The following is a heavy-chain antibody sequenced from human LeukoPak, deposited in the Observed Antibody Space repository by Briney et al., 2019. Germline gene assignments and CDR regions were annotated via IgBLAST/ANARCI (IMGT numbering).Heavy chain of an antibody. J-gene: IGHJ3*01. V-gene: IGHV3-30*02. CDR2: IQTDGSTK. CDR3: AIEISRLVIHAFDL. D-gene: IGHD3-9*01. Sequence: GGSLRLSGVSSGFTFSRYGIHWVRQAPGKELEWVSFIQTDGSTKYYSDSVKGRFTISRDNPKNTVYLQMNSLSTEDTAVYYCAIEISRLVIHAFDLWGQGTMVTVSS. CDR1: GFTFSRYG.